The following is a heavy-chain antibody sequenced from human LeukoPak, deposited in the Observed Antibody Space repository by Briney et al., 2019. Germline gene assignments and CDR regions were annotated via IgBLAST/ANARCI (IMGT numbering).Heavy chain of an antibody. D-gene: IGHD5-12*01. CDR3: ATTGVATITDFDY. CDR2: INPNSGGT. J-gene: IGHJ4*02. CDR1: GYTFTGYY. Sequence: EASVKVSRKASGYTFTGYYMHWVRQAPGQGLEWMGWINPNSGGTNYAQKFQGRVTMTRDTSISTAYMELSSLRAEDTAVYYCATTGVATITDFDYWGQGTLVTVSS. V-gene: IGHV1-2*02.